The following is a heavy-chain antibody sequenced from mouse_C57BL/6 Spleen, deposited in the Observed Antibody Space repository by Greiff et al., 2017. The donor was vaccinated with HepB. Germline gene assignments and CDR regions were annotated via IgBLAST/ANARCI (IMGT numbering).Heavy chain of an antibody. Sequence: EVQLQQSGAELVRPGASVKLSCTASGFNIKDDYMHWVKQRPEQGLEWIGWIDPENGDTEYASKFQGKATITADTSSNTAYLQLSSLTSEDTAVYYCTIGGDFDYWGQGTTLTVSS. CDR1: GFNIKDDY. CDR2: IDPENGDT. D-gene: IGHD1-1*02. J-gene: IGHJ2*01. CDR3: TIGGDFDY. V-gene: IGHV14-4*01.